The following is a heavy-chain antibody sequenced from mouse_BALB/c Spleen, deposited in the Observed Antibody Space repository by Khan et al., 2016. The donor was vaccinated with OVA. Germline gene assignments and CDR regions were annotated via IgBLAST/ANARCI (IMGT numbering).Heavy chain of an antibody. CDR3: ARRGDGYYGAMDY. CDR1: GYSITSDYA. CDR2: ISYSGST. J-gene: IGHJ4*01. Sequence: QSGPGLVKPSQSLSLTCTVTGYSITSDYAWNWIRQFPGNKLEWMGYISYSGSTSYNPSLKSRISIPRDTSKNQFFLQLNSVTTEDTATYYCARRGDGYYGAMDYWGQGTSVTVSS. D-gene: IGHD2-3*01. V-gene: IGHV3-2*02.